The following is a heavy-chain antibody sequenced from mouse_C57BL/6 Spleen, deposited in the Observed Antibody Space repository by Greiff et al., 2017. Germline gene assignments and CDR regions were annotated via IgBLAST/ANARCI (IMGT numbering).Heavy chain of an antibody. Sequence: VKLQQSGAELVRPGASVTLSCKASGYTFTDYEMHWVKQTPVHGLEWIGAIDPETGGTAYNQKFKGKAILTADKSSSTAYMELRSLTSEDSAVYYCTRGGDYWYFDVWGTGTTVTVSP. V-gene: IGHV1-15*01. CDR3: TRGGDYWYFDV. J-gene: IGHJ1*03. CDR2: IDPETGGT. CDR1: GYTFTDYE.